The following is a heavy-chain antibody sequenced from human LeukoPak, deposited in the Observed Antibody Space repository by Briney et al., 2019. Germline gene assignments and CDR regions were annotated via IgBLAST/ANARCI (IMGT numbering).Heavy chain of an antibody. CDR3: ARTCDSSGYFSYYYYYGMDV. CDR2: IAVASGNT. V-gene: IGHV1-58*02. D-gene: IGHD3-22*01. Sequence: SVKVSCKASGFPFTSSSMQWVRQARGQRLEWIGWIAVASGNTSYAQKFQGRVTITRDMSTGTAYMELSSLRSEDTAVYYCARTCDSSGYFSYYYYYGMDVWGQGTTVTVSS. J-gene: IGHJ6*02. CDR1: GFPFTSSS.